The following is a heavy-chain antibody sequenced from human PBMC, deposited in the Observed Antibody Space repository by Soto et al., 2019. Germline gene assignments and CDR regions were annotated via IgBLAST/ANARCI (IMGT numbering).Heavy chain of an antibody. CDR3: ARHGYSYGGGYFDY. D-gene: IGHD5-18*01. Sequence: EVQLVESGGGLVQPGGSLRLSCAASGFTVSSNYMSWVRQAPGKGLEWVSVIYSGGSAYYADSVKGRFTISIDNSKNTLYLQLHGLRAEDTAVYYCARHGYSYGGGYFDYWGQGTLVTVSS. CDR2: IYSGGSA. CDR1: GFTVSSNY. J-gene: IGHJ4*02. V-gene: IGHV3-66*04.